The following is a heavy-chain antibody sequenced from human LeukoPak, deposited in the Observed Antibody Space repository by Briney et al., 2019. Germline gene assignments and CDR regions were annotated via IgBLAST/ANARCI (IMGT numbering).Heavy chain of an antibody. CDR3: AKESTVTPGSVNWFDP. D-gene: IGHD4-17*01. CDR1: GYTFTSYD. J-gene: IGHJ5*02. Sequence: ASVKVSCKASGYTFTSYDINWVRQATGQGLEWMGWMNPNSGNTGYAQKFQGRVTITRNTSISTAYMELSSLRSEDTAVYYCAKESTVTPGSVNWFDPWGQGTLVTVSS. CDR2: MNPNSGNT. V-gene: IGHV1-8*03.